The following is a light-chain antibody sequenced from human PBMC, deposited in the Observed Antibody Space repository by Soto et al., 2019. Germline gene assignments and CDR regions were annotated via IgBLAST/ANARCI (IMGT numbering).Light chain of an antibody. Sequence: LAWYQQKPGKAPNLLIYDASTLESGVSSRFSGSGSGTEFTLTISSLQPDDIATYYCQHYYSYSGTFGQGTKVDIK. CDR2: DAS. V-gene: IGKV1-5*01. CDR3: QHYYSYSGT. J-gene: IGKJ1*01.